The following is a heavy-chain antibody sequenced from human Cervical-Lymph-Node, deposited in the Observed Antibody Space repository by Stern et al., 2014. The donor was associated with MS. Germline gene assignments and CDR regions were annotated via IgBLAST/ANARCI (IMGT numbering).Heavy chain of an antibody. Sequence: EVQLVESGGALVKPGGSLRLSCAASGFTFSDYSMNWVRQAPGKGPEWVSAISGTGGTTNYADSVRGRFTISRDNSKNTLHLQMXSLRVEDTALYYCARRDSSPDYWGQGTRVAVSS. CDR3: ARRDSSPDY. V-gene: IGHV3-23*04. D-gene: IGHD6-19*01. CDR2: ISGTGGTT. CDR1: GFTFSDYS. J-gene: IGHJ4*02.